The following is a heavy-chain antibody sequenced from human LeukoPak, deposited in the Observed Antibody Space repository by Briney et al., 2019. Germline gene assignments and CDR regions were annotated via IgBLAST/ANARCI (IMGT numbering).Heavy chain of an antibody. CDR1: GFTFSNYW. D-gene: IGHD2-15*01. V-gene: IGHV3-74*01. J-gene: IGHJ5*02. Sequence: PGGSLRLSCAASGFTFSNYWMHWVRQAPGKGLVWVSRINSDGSSTGYEDSVKGRFTISRDNAKNTLYLQMNSLRAEDTAVYYCARESCSGGSCYPDPWGQGTLVTVSS. CDR3: ARESCSGGSCYPDP. CDR2: INSDGSST.